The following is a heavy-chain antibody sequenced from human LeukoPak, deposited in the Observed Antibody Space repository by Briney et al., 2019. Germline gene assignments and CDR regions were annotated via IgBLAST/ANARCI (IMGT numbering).Heavy chain of an antibody. D-gene: IGHD2-8*01. CDR2: IYYSGST. V-gene: IGHV4-59*12. CDR3: ARYAGNWFDP. Sequence: PSETLSLTCAVYGGSFSSYYWSWIRQPPGKGLEWIGYIYYSGSTNYNPSLKSRVTISVDTSKNQFSLKLSSVTAADTAVYYCARYAGNWFDPWGQGILVTASS. CDR1: GGSFSSYY. J-gene: IGHJ5*02.